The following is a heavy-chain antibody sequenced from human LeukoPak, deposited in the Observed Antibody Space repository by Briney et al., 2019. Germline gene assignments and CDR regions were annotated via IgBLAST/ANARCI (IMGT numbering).Heavy chain of an antibody. CDR1: GGPHKNSRYH. V-gene: IGHV4-39*01. CDR2: IYYSGST. J-gene: IGHJ6*03. CDR3: ARLRDYYYNYMDV. Sequence: PSGTLSPPRTFLGGPHKNSRYHRGWVPHPPGKGLEGVGSIYYSGSTYYNPSLKSRVTISVDTSKIQISLKLNSVTAADTAVYYCARLRDYYYNYMDVWGKGTTVTISS.